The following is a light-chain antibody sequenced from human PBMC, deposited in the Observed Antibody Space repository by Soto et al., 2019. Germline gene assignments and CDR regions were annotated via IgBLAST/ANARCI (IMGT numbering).Light chain of an antibody. CDR2: DVS. Sequence: QSALTQPRSVSGSPRQSVTISCTGTSSDVGGYNYVSWYQQHPGKAPKLMIYDVSKRPSGVPDRFSGSKSGNTASLTISGLQAEDEADYYCCSYAGSYSDVFGTGTKLTVL. CDR3: CSYAGSYSDV. V-gene: IGLV2-11*01. J-gene: IGLJ1*01. CDR1: SSDVGGYNY.